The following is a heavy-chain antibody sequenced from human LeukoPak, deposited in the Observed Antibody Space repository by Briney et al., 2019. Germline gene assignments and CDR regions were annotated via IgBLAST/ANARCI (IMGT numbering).Heavy chain of an antibody. D-gene: IGHD2-2*01. CDR1: GGSISSGDYY. CDR2: IYCSGST. V-gene: IGHV4-30-4*01. J-gene: IGHJ5*02. Sequence: PSETLSLTCTVSGGSISSGDYYWSWHRQPPGMGLEWIGYIYCSGSTYYNPSLKSRVTISVDTSKNQFSLKLSSVTAADTAVYYCARATIGYYSSPSCDWNWFDPWGQGTLVTVSS. CDR3: ARATIGYYSSPSCDWNWFDP.